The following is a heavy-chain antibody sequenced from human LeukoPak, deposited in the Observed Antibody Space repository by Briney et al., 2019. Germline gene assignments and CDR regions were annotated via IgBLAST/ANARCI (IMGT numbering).Heavy chain of an antibody. D-gene: IGHD5-18*01. J-gene: IGHJ4*02. CDR3: AREVDTAMAFDY. CDR1: GGTFSSYA. CDR2: IIPILGIA. V-gene: IGHV1-69*04. Sequence: SVKVPCKASGGTFSSYAISWVRQAPGQGLEWMGRIIPILGIANYAQKFQGRVTITADKSTSTAYMELSSLRSEDTAVYYCAREVDTAMAFDYWGQGTLVTVSS.